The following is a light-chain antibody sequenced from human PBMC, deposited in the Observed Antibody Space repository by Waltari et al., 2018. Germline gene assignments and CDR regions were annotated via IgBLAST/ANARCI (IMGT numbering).Light chain of an antibody. V-gene: IGKV2-28*01. CDR2: LAS. Sequence: DIVMTQSPLSLLVTPGEPASISCRSSQSLLYSNGYNYLDWYLQKPGQSPQLLIYLASHRASGVPDRVSGSGSGTDFTLKISRVEAEDVGIYYCMQARQTPDTFGQGTKLEIK. CDR3: MQARQTPDT. CDR1: QSLLYSNGYNY. J-gene: IGKJ2*01.